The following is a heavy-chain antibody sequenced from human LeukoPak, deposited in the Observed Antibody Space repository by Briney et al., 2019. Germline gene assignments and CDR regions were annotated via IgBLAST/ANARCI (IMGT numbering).Heavy chain of an antibody. J-gene: IGHJ4*02. Sequence: PGGSLRLSCAASEFTFTSYELNWVRQAPGKGLEWISYISSSSSTVYYADSVKGRFTISRDNAKNSLYLQMNSLRDEDTAVYYCARETAYSFDYWGQGTLATVSS. CDR3: ARETAYSFDY. CDR2: ISSSSSTV. CDR1: EFTFTSYE. D-gene: IGHD1-26*01. V-gene: IGHV3-48*02.